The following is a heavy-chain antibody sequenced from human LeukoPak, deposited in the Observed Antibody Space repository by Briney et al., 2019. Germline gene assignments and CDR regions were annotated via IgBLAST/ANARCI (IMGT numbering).Heavy chain of an antibody. CDR3: ARVYLSQWLVRGLWYFDY. Sequence: ASVKVSCKASGYTFTSYGISWVRQAPGQGLEWMGWISAYNANTIYAQKFQGRVTMTTDTSTSTAYMELRSLRSDDTAVYYCARVYLSQWLVRGLWYFDYWGQGTLVTVSS. CDR1: GYTFTSYG. J-gene: IGHJ4*02. V-gene: IGHV1-18*01. D-gene: IGHD6-19*01. CDR2: ISAYNANT.